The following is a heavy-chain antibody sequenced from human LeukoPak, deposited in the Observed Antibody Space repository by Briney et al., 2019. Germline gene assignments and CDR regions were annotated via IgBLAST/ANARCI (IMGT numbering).Heavy chain of an antibody. Sequence: PSETLSLTCTVSGGSISSSSYYWGWIPQPPGKGLEWIGYIYYSGSTHYNPSLKSRVTISVDTSKNQFSLKLSSVTAADTAVYYCARLAWASVTWIQLWSIPPDYYYYYMDVWGKGTTVTVSS. CDR3: ARLAWASVTWIQLWSIPPDYYYYYMDV. D-gene: IGHD5-18*01. J-gene: IGHJ6*03. CDR1: GGSISSSSYY. CDR2: IYYSGST. V-gene: IGHV4-61*05.